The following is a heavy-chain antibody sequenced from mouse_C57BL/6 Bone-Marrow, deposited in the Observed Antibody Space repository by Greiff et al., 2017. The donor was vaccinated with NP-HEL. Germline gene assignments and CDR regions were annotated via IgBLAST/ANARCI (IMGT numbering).Heavy chain of an antibody. Sequence: VQLQQSGAELVKPGASVKLSCKASGYTFTSYWMHWVKQRPGRGLEWIGRIDPNSGGTKYNEKFKSKATLTVDKPASTAYMQLSSLTSEDSAVYYCASRDYGSSYVYAMDYWGQGTSVTVSS. CDR1: GYTFTSYW. D-gene: IGHD1-1*01. CDR2: IDPNSGGT. J-gene: IGHJ4*01. V-gene: IGHV1-72*01. CDR3: ASRDYGSSYVYAMDY.